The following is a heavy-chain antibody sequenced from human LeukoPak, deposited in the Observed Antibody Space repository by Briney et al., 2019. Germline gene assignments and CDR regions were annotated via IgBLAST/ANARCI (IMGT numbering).Heavy chain of an antibody. CDR1: GFTFSSYS. Sequence: GGSLRLSCAASGFTFSSYSMNWVRQAPGKGLEWVPSISSSSSYIYYADSVKGRFTISRDNSKNTLYLQMNSLRAEDTAVYYCAKESAVAGIYYYYYMDVWGKGTTVTVSS. J-gene: IGHJ6*03. V-gene: IGHV3-21*04. CDR3: AKESAVAGIYYYYYMDV. D-gene: IGHD6-19*01. CDR2: ISSSSSYI.